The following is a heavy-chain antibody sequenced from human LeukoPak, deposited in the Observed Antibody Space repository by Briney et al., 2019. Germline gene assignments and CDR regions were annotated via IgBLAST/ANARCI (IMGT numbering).Heavy chain of an antibody. CDR2: ISYDGSNK. J-gene: IGHJ3*02. CDR3: ASLAYSSGWHDAFDI. V-gene: IGHV3-30*04. Sequence: GGSLRLSCAASGFTFSSYAMHWVRQAPGKGLEWVAVISYDGSNKYYADSVKGRFTISRDNSKNTLYLQMNSLRAEDTAVYYCASLAYSSGWHDAFDIWGQGTMVTVSS. CDR1: GFTFSSYA. D-gene: IGHD6-19*01.